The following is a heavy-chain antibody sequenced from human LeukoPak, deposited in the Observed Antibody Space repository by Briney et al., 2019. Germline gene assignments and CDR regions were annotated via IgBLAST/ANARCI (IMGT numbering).Heavy chain of an antibody. Sequence: GGALSLYCAASGFTFSLYNMNGLRQAPGKGLEWISYINADSSTIQYADSVRGRFTTSRDNAKNSLYLQMNSLRAEDTAVYYCVRDNSRGQSLGVIYWGQGSLVTVSS. CDR1: GFTFSLYN. CDR2: INADSSTI. D-gene: IGHD3-22*01. J-gene: IGHJ4*02. CDR3: VRDNSRGQSLGVIY. V-gene: IGHV3-48*01.